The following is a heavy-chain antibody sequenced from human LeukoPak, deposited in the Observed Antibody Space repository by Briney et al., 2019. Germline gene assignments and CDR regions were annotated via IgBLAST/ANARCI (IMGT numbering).Heavy chain of an antibody. V-gene: IGHV3-23*01. CDR1: GFAFNTYA. J-gene: IGHJ4*02. CDR3: AKVAVVVVVAATTNDY. CDR2: ISDSGGNT. D-gene: IGHD2-15*01. Sequence: GGSLRLSCAASGFAFNTYAMSWVRQAPWERLQWVSGISDSGGNTYYADSVRGRFTISRDNSKNTLYLQMNSLRAEDTAVYYCAKVAVVVVVAATTNDYWGQGTLVTVSS.